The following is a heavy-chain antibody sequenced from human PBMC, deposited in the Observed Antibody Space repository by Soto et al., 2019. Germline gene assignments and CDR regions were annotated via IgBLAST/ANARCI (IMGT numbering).Heavy chain of an antibody. CDR2: IIPIFGTA. V-gene: IGHV1-69*01. J-gene: IGHJ4*02. CDR3: ARELVEGYYDSSVYYFFSDSFDY. Sequence: QVQLVQSGAEVKNPGSSVNVSCKASGGTFSSYAISWVREAPGQGLEWMGGIIPIFGTANYAQKFQGRVTITTDDSTRIDYMELRRLRFEDTAVYYCARELVEGYYDSSVYYFFSDSFDYWGQGTLVTVSS. D-gene: IGHD3-22*01. CDR1: GGTFSSYA.